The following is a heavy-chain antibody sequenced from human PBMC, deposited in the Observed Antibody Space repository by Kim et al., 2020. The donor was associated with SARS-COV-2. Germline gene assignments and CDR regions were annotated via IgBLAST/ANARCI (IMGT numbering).Heavy chain of an antibody. D-gene: IGHD3-10*01. J-gene: IGHJ4*02. V-gene: IGHV3-23*01. Sequence: DPVKGRFTISRDNSKNALYLQMNSLRAEDTAVYYCAKDRVTMVRGVLDYWGQGTLVTVSS. CDR3: AKDRVTMVRGVLDY.